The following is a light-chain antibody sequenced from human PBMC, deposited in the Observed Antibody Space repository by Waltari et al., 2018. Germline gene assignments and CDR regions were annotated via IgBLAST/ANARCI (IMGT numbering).Light chain of an antibody. CDR1: QSVTSSY. V-gene: IGKV3-20*01. Sequence: EIVLTQSPGTLSLFPGERATLPCRASQSVTSSYLAWYQQKPGQAPRLLIYGASSRATGIPDRFSGSGSGTDFTLTISRLEPEDFAVFYCQQYGTSPIPFGQGTRLEIK. J-gene: IGKJ5*01. CDR2: GAS. CDR3: QQYGTSPIP.